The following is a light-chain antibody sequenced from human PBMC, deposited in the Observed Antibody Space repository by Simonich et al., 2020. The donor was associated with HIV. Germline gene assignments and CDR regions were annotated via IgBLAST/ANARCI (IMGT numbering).Light chain of an antibody. V-gene: IGKV4-1*01. CDR2: WAS. CDR1: QSVLYSSNNKNY. CDR3: QQYYNTPVT. Sequence: DIVMTQSPDSLTVSLGERATINCKSSQSVLYSSNNKNYLAWYQQKPGQPPKLLMYWASTRESGVPDRFSASGSGTDFTLTISSLQAEDVAVYYCQQYYNTPVTFGQGTRLEIK. J-gene: IGKJ5*01.